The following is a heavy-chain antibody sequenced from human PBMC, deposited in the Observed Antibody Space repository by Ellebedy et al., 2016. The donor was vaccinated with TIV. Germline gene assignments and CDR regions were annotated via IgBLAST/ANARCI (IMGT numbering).Heavy chain of an antibody. J-gene: IGHJ6*02. D-gene: IGHD6-13*01. CDR3: ARPPLRAAPGRGRVDMDV. CDR1: GYSFTTYW. CDR2: IDPSDSYT. Sequence: GESLKISCKGSGYSFTTYWISWVRQMPGKGLEWMGRIDPSDSYTNYSPSFQGHVTISADKSISTAYLQWSSLKASDTAMYYCARPPLRAAPGRGRVDMDVWGQGTTVTVSS. V-gene: IGHV5-10-1*01.